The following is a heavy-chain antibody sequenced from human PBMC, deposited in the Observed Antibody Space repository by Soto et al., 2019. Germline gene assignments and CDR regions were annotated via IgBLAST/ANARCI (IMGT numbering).Heavy chain of an antibody. Sequence: SVKVSCKASGGTFSSYAISWVRQAPGQGLEWMGGIIPIFGTANYAQKFQGRVTITADESASTAYMELSSLRSEDTAVYYCASSYSNYALIDYYYYGMDVWGQGTTVTVSS. CDR2: IIPIFGTA. D-gene: IGHD4-4*01. V-gene: IGHV1-69*13. J-gene: IGHJ6*02. CDR1: GGTFSSYA. CDR3: ASSYSNYALIDYYYYGMDV.